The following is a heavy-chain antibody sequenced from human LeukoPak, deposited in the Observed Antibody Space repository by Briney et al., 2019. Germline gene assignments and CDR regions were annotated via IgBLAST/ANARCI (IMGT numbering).Heavy chain of an antibody. D-gene: IGHD2-2*01. CDR3: ARGYCSSTSCYVFDY. CDR2: INPNSGGT. V-gene: IGHV1-2*02. Sequence: ASVKVSCKASGYTFTGYYMHWVRQAPGQGLEWMGWINPNSGGTNYAQKFQGRVTMTRDTSISTAYMELSRLRSDDTAVYYCARGYCSSTSCYVFDYWGQGTLVTVSS. J-gene: IGHJ4*02. CDR1: GYTFTGYY.